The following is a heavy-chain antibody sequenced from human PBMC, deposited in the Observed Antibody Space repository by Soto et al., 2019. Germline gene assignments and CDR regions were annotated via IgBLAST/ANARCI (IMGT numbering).Heavy chain of an antibody. J-gene: IGHJ4*02. D-gene: IGHD3-10*01. Sequence: QIQLVQSGAEVKKPGASVKVSCKASGYTFSSMGISWVRQAPGQGLEWMGWISPYKGNTHYGQGLQGRVTMTTDTSTSTAYMELRSLRSDDTAVYYCARDFDASGSYYTDYWGQGTLVTVSS. V-gene: IGHV1-18*01. CDR1: GYTFSSMG. CDR3: ARDFDASGSYYTDY. CDR2: ISPYKGNT.